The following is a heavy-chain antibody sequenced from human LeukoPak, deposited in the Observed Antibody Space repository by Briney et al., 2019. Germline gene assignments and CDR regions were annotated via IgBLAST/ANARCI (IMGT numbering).Heavy chain of an antibody. CDR2: INPNSGGT. J-gene: IGHJ5*02. V-gene: IGHV1-2*06. CDR1: GYTFTGYY. D-gene: IGHD3-9*01. CDR3: ARDRGGLRYFDWLSWFDP. Sequence: GASVKVSCKASGYTFTGYYMHWVRQAPGQGLEWMGRINPNSGGTNYAQKLQGRVTMTTDTSTSTAYMELRSLRSDDTAVYYCARDRGGLRYFDWLSWFDPWGQGTLVTVSS.